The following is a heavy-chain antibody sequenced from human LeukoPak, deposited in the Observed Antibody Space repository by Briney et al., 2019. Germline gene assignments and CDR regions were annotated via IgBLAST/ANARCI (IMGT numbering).Heavy chain of an antibody. Sequence: GGSLRLSCAASGFTFSSYGMHWVRQAPGKGLEWVAVISYDGSNKYYADSVKGRFTISRDNSKNTLYLQMNSLRAEDTAVYSCAKETDYNYIYYFDYWGQGTLVTVSS. CDR3: AKETDYNYIYYFDY. J-gene: IGHJ4*02. V-gene: IGHV3-30*18. D-gene: IGHD5-24*01. CDR2: ISYDGSNK. CDR1: GFTFSSYG.